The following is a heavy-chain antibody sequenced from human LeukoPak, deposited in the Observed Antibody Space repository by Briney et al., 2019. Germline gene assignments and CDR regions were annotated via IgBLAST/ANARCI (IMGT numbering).Heavy chain of an antibody. V-gene: IGHV3-30-3*01. J-gene: IGHJ4*02. CDR2: ISYDGSNK. CDR1: GFTFSSYA. CDR3: ARGSYSSSAPAFDY. D-gene: IGHD6-6*01. Sequence: PGGSLRLSCAASGFTFSSYAMHWVRQAPGKGLEWVAVISYDGSNKYYADSVKGRFTISRDNSKNTLYLQMNSLRAEDTAVYYCARGSYSSSAPAFDYWGKGTLVTVSS.